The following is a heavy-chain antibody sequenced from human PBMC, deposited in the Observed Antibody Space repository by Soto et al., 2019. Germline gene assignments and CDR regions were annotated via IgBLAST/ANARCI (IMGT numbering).Heavy chain of an antibody. CDR1: GYTFTSYD. J-gene: IGHJ5*02. CDR2: MNPNSGNT. CDR3: ARDVNDYGDYWSEAHNWFDP. D-gene: IGHD4-17*01. Sequence: ASVKVSCKASGYTFTSYDINWVRQATGQGLEWMGWMNPNSGNTGYAQKFQGRVTMTRNTSISTAYMELSSLRSEDTAVYYCARDVNDYGDYWSEAHNWFDPWGQGTLVTVSS. V-gene: IGHV1-8*01.